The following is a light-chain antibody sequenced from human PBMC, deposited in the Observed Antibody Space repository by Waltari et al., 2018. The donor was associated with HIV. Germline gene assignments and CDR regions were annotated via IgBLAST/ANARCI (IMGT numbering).Light chain of an antibody. CDR1: QSISSY. CDR2: AAS. CDR3: QQSYTTPLYS. J-gene: IGKJ2*03. Sequence: DIQMTQSPSSLSASVGDRFTITCRASQSISSYLNWYQHKPGKAPKLLISAASSLQSGVPSRFSGSGSGTDFTLTISSLQPEDFASYYCQQSYTTPLYSFGQGTKLEIK. V-gene: IGKV1-39*01.